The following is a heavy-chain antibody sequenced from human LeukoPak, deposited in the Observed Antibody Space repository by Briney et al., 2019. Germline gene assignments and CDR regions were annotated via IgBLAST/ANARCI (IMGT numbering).Heavy chain of an antibody. J-gene: IGHJ3*02. CDR1: GYTFTGYY. D-gene: IGHD3-3*01. CDR2: INPNSGGT. Sequence: ASVKVSCKASGYTFTGYYMHWVRQAPGQGLEWMGWINPNSGGTNYAQKFQGRVTMTRDTSISTAYMELSRLRSDDTAVYYCARPIYDFWSGYGAFDIWGQGTIVTVSS. CDR3: ARPIYDFWSGYGAFDI. V-gene: IGHV1-2*02.